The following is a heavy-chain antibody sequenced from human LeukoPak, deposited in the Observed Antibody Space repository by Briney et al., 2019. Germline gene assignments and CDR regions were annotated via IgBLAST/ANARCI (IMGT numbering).Heavy chain of an antibody. D-gene: IGHD2-2*02. J-gene: IGHJ5*02. CDR1: GGSFSGYY. CDR3: ARGLYCSSTSCYTGWFDP. CDR2: INHSGST. V-gene: IGHV4-34*01. Sequence: SETLSLTCAVYGGSFSGYYWSWIRQPPGKGLEWIGEINHSGSTNYNPSLKSRVTISVDTSKNQFSLKLSSVTAADTAVYYCARGLYCSSTSCYTGWFDPWGQGTLVTVSS.